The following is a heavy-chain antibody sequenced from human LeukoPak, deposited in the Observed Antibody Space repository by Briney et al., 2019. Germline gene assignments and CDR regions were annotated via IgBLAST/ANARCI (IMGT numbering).Heavy chain of an antibody. Sequence: PGGSLRLSCVASAFTFSKHPMSWVRQAPGNGLELVSAMYERGDITKYADSVVRRFTISRDNSKNTLYLQMNSLRAEDTAVYYCARGDDISPGRVLEYWGRGTLVTVSS. J-gene: IGHJ4*02. D-gene: IGHD3-9*01. CDR3: ARGDDISPGRVLEY. V-gene: IGHV3-23*01. CDR2: MYERGDIT. CDR1: AFTFSKHP.